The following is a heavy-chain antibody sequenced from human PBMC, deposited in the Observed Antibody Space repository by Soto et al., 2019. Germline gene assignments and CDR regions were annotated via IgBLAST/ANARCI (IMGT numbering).Heavy chain of an antibody. CDR2: IYYSGST. J-gene: IGHJ5*02. Sequence: SETLSLTCTVSGASISGSYWSWIRKSAGKGLEWIGYIYYSGSTNYNPSLKSRVTISVDTSKNQFSLKLSSVTAADTAVYYCASTPLGITPNWFDPWGQGTLVTVSS. D-gene: IGHD3-22*01. CDR1: GASISGSY. V-gene: IGHV4-59*01. CDR3: ASTPLGITPNWFDP.